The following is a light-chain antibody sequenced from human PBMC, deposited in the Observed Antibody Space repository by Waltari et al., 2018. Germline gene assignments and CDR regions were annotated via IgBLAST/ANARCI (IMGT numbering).Light chain of an antibody. CDR1: QGIGNS. CDR2: ATS. V-gene: IGKV1-NL1*01. Sequence: DIQMTQSPSSLSASVGDRVTITCRASQGIGNSLAWYQQKPGKAPNLLLYATSRLQSGVPSRFSGSGSVTDYTLTISSLHPEDCATYYCQQYSSTPWTFGQGAKVEIK. J-gene: IGKJ1*01. CDR3: QQYSSTPWT.